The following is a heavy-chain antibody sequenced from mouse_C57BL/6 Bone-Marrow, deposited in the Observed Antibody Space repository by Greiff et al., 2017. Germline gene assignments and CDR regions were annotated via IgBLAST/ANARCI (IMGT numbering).Heavy chain of an antibody. J-gene: IGHJ2*01. Sequence: DVHLVESGGDLVKPGGSLKLSCAASGFTFSSYGMSWVRQTPDKRLEWVATISSGGSYTYYPDSVKGRFTISRDNAKNTLYLQMSSLKSEDTAMYYCARHCPYYYGSSYLFDYWGQGTTLTVSS. V-gene: IGHV5-6*01. CDR2: ISSGGSYT. CDR1: GFTFSSYG. D-gene: IGHD1-1*01. CDR3: ARHCPYYYGSSYLFDY.